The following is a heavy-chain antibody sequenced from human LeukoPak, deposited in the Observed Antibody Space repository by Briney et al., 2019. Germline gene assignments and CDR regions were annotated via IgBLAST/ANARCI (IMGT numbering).Heavy chain of an antibody. V-gene: IGHV1-18*01. CDR3: AREPNDFWSGSAYDY. CDR1: GYTFTTYG. D-gene: IGHD3-3*01. J-gene: IGHJ4*02. Sequence: GASVKVSCKASGYTFTTYGITWVRQAPGQGLEWMGWISGYNGDTYYTQKLQGRVTMTTDTSTSTAYMELRSLRSDDTAVYYCAREPNDFWSGSAYDYWGQGTLVTVSS. CDR2: ISGYNGDT.